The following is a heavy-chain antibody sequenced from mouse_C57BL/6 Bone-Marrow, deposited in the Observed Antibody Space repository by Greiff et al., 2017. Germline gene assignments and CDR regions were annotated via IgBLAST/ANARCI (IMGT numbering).Heavy chain of an antibody. J-gene: IGHJ4*01. CDR1: GYTFTSYW. Sequence: VQLQQPGAELVKPGASVKMSCNASGYTFTSYWITWVKQRPGQGLEWIGDIYTGSGSTNYNEKFKSKATLTVDTSSSTAYMQLSSLTSEDSAVYYSEREGGLLYYAMDYWGKGTSVTVSS. D-gene: IGHD2-13*01. CDR3: EREGGLLYYAMDY. V-gene: IGHV1-55*01. CDR2: IYTGSGST.